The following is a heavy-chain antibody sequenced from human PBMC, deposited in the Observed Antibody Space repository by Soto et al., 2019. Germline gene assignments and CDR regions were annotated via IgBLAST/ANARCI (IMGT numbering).Heavy chain of an antibody. Sequence: EVQLVESGGGLVQPGGSLRLSCAASGFTFSSYSMNWVRQAPGKGLEWVSYISSSSSTIYYADSVKGRFTISRDNAKNSLYLQMNSLRDKDTAVYYCARDKEGLTNDYWGQGTLVTVSS. V-gene: IGHV3-48*02. CDR3: ARDKEGLTNDY. CDR1: GFTFSSYS. CDR2: ISSSSSTI. J-gene: IGHJ4*02.